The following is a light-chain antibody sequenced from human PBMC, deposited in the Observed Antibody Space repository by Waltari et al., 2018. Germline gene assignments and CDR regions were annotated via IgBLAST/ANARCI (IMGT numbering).Light chain of an antibody. CDR2: GTS. V-gene: IGKV3D-15*01. CDR3: QQYDHWPWT. CDR1: QSVRST. Sequence: DIVMTQSPATLSLSPGESAPLPCRASQSVRSTFAWFQQNPGQPPGLLIYGTSTRATGIPARFSGSGSGTEFSLTISSLQPEDFATYYCQQYDHWPWTFGQGTRVEAK. J-gene: IGKJ1*01.